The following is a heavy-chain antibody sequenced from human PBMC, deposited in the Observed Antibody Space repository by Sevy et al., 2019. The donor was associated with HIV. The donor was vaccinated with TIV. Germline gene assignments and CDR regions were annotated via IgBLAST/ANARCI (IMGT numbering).Heavy chain of an antibody. CDR1: GYTFSTFG. V-gene: IGHV1-18*01. Sequence: ASVKVSCKASGYTFSTFGISWVRQAPGQGLEWMGWISADNDNTNFAQKLQGRFTMTTDTSTSTAHMGLRSLRSDDTAVYYCARAGAVGANTRADFWGQGTLVTVSS. D-gene: IGHD1-26*01. J-gene: IGHJ4*02. CDR3: ARAGAVGANTRADF. CDR2: ISADNDNT.